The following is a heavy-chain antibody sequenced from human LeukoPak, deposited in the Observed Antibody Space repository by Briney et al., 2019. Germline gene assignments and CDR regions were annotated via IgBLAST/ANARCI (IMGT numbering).Heavy chain of an antibody. V-gene: IGHV3-21*01. CDR1: GFTFSSYS. J-gene: IGHJ4*02. CDR2: ISSSSSYI. Sequence: GGSLRLSCAASGFTFSSYSMNWVRQAPGKGLEWVSSISSSSSYIYYADSVKGRFTISRDNAKNSLYLQMNSLRAEDTAVYYCARDHCSGGSRYWFDYWGQGTLVTVPS. D-gene: IGHD2-15*01. CDR3: ARDHCSGGSRYWFDY.